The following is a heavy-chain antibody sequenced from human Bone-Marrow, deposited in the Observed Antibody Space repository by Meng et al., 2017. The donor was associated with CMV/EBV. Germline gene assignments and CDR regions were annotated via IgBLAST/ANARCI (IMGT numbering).Heavy chain of an antibody. CDR3: ARGGRGPRRLGYCTNGVCSIFDY. CDR2: IWYDASNK. J-gene: IGHJ4*02. Sequence: GESLKISCATSGFTFTYYAMHWVRQAPGKGLEWVAIIWYDASNKYYADSVKGRFTISRDNSKNTLYLQMNSLRAEDTAVYYCARGGRGPRRLGYCTNGVCSIFDYWGQGTLVTVSS. CDR1: GFTFTYYA. V-gene: IGHV3-33*01. D-gene: IGHD2-8*01.